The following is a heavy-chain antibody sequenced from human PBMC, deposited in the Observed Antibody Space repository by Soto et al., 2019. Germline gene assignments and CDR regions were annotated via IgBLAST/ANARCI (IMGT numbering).Heavy chain of an antibody. J-gene: IGHJ4*02. CDR2: VKGRIDGGTT. D-gene: IGHD2-15*01. CDR1: GIIFTNAW. CDR3: TTEGCSGGGCYVHF. Sequence: LRLSCAVSGIIFTNAWMSWVRQSPGKGLEWVGRVKGRIDGGTTDYAAPVKGRFTVSRDYSKDMVFLQMNSLKADDTAVYYCTTEGCSGGGCYVHFWGQGTLVTVSS. V-gene: IGHV3-15*01.